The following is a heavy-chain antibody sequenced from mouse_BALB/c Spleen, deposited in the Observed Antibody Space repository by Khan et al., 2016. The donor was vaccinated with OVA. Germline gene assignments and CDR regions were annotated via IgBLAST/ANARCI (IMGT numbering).Heavy chain of an antibody. CDR1: GFSLTTYG. J-gene: IGHJ3*01. V-gene: IGHV2-4-1*01. CDR2: IWSGGNT. D-gene: IGHD2-14*01. Sequence: QVQLKQSGPGLVQPSQSLSITCTVSGFSLTTYGVHWVRQSPGKGLEWLGLIWSGGNTDYNAAFISRLSISKDNYKSQVFFKMNSLQADDTAIYYCARNSYRYDFTYWGQGTLVTVSA. CDR3: ARNSYRYDFTY.